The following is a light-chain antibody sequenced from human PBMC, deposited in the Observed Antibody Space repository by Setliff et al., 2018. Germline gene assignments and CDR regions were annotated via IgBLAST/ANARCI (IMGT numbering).Light chain of an antibody. CDR1: SSDVGGYNH. J-gene: IGLJ1*01. Sequence: QSALTQPASVSGSPGQSIAISCTGTSSDVGGYNHVSWYQQHPGKAPNLMIYEVSNRPSGVSNRFSGSKSGNTASLTISGLQAEDEADYYCSSYTNTRTADVFGTGTKGTVL. V-gene: IGLV2-14*01. CDR2: EVS. CDR3: SSYTNTRTADV.